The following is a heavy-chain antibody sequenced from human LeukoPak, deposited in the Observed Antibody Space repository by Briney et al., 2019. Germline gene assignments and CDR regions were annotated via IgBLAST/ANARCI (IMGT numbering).Heavy chain of an antibody. CDR2: IYPGDSDT. CDR1: GYSFTSYW. Sequence: GESLKISCKGSGYSFTSYWIGWVRQMPGKGLEWMGIIYPGDSDTRYSPSFQGQITTSADKSISTAYLQWSSLKASDTAMYYCARRYSSSWYEPGPHAFDIWGQGTMVTVSS. V-gene: IGHV5-51*01. CDR3: ARRYSSSWYEPGPHAFDI. D-gene: IGHD6-13*01. J-gene: IGHJ3*02.